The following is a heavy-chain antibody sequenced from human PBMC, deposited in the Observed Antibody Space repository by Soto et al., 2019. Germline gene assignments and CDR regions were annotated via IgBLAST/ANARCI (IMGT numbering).Heavy chain of an antibody. D-gene: IGHD3-3*01. CDR3: ARDRDYDFWSGYYYYYYGMDV. CDR2: ISAYNGNT. V-gene: IGHV1-18*01. Sequence: GASVKVSCKASGYTFTSYVISWVRQAPGQGLEWMGWISAYNGNTNYAQKLQGRVTMTTDTSTSTAYMELRSLRSDDTAVYYCARDRDYDFWSGYYYYYYGMDVWGQGTTVTVSS. J-gene: IGHJ6*02. CDR1: GYTFTSYV.